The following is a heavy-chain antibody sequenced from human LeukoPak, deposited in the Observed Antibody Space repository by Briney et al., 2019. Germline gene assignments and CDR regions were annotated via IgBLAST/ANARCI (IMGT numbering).Heavy chain of an antibody. CDR3: ARATKLLWFGELLEKGSYYFDY. D-gene: IGHD3-10*01. V-gene: IGHV4-59*01. CDR2: IYYSGST. CDR1: GGSISSYY. J-gene: IGHJ4*02. Sequence: SETLSLTCTVSGGSISSYYWSWLRQPPGKGLEWIGYIYYSGSTNYNPSLKSRVTISVDTSKNQFSLKLSSVTAADTAVYYCARATKLLWFGELLEKGSYYFDYWGQGTLVTVSS.